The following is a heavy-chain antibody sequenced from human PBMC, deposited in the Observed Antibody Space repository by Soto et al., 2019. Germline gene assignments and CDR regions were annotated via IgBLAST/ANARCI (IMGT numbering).Heavy chain of an antibody. D-gene: IGHD3-16*02. CDR1: GFTFSSYA. V-gene: IGHV3-23*01. CDR3: AKDLSYDYIWGSYRAAPWFDP. CDR2: ISGSGGST. Sequence: LSLTCAASGFTFSSYAMSWVRQAPGKGLEWVSAISGSGGSTYYADSVKGRFTISRDNSKNTLYLQMNSLRAEDTAVYYCAKDLSYDYIWGSYRAAPWFDPWGQGTLVTVSS. J-gene: IGHJ5*02.